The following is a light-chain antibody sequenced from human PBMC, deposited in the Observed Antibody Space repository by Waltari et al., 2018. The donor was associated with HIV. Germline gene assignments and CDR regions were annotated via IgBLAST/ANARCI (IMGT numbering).Light chain of an antibody. V-gene: IGLV3-21*02. CDR3: QVWDYNSDRWV. CDR2: DDS. CDR1: NTGTKN. J-gene: IGLJ3*02. Sequence: SYVLTQQPSVSVAPGQTARIPRGGNNTGTKNMHWYKQRPGQAPVLVVSDDSDRPSEIPERFSGSNSANTATLSISRVEAGDEADYYCQVWDYNSDRWVFGGGTKLTVL.